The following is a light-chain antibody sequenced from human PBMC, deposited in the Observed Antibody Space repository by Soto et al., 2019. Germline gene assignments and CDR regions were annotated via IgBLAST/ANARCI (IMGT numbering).Light chain of an antibody. CDR3: MQSIQLPIT. CDR2: VVS. CDR1: QSPLYSDGRTY. J-gene: IGKJ4*01. V-gene: IGKV2D-29*01. Sequence: DVVLTQTPRSLSVTPGQPASISCKSSQSPLYSDGRTYVYWYLQKPRQPPQLLIHVVSNRFSGVPDRFSGSGSGTDFTLKISRVEAEDVGVYYCMQSIQLPITFGGGTNVEIK.